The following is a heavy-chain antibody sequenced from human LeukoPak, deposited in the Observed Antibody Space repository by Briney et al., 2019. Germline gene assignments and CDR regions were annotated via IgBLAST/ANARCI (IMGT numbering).Heavy chain of an antibody. CDR1: GFTFSSYA. J-gene: IGHJ5*02. D-gene: IGHD2-2*01. CDR2: ISGSGGST. CDR3: AKASAVHCSSTSCYHSWFDP. V-gene: IGHV3-23*01. Sequence: PGGSLRLSCAASGFTFSSYAMSWVRQAPGKGLEWVSAISGSGGSTYYADSVKGRLTISRDNSKTTLYLKMNTLRAEDPAVYYCAKASAVHCSSTSCYHSWFDPWGQGKLVTVSS.